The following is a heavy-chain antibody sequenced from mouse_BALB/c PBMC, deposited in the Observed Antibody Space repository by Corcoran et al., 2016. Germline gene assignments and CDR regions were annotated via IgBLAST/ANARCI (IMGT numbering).Heavy chain of an antibody. D-gene: IGHD2-4*01. J-gene: IGHJ3*01. CDR1: GFNIKDTY. CDR2: IDPANGNT. CDR3: ARCYDYAWFAY. V-gene: IGHV14-3*02. Sequence: EVQLQQSGAELVKPGASVKLSCTASGFNIKDTYMHWVKQRSEQGLEWIGRIDPANGNTKYDPKFQGKATITADTSSNTAYLQLSSLTSEDTAVYYCARCYDYAWFAYWGQGTLVTVSA.